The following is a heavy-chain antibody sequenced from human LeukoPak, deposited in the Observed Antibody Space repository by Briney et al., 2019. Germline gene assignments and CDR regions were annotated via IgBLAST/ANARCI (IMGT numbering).Heavy chain of an antibody. CDR3: AKRHYDFWSGYQNQMYYFDY. Sequence: GGSLRLSCAASGFTFSNAWMSWVRQAPGKGLEWVSAISGSGVSTYYADSVKGRFTISRDNSKNTLYLQMNSLRAEDTAVYYCAKRHYDFWSGYQNQMYYFDYWGQGTLVTVSS. V-gene: IGHV3-23*01. J-gene: IGHJ4*02. CDR1: GFTFSNAW. D-gene: IGHD3-3*01. CDR2: ISGSGVST.